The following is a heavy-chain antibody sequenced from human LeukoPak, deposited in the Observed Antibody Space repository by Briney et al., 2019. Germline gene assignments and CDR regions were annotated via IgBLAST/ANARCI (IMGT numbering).Heavy chain of an antibody. CDR3: ARIGYRSSSFDY. Sequence: GGSLRLSCAASGVTFSSYWMSWVRQAPGKGLEWVANIKQDGSEKYYEDSVKGRFTISRDNAKNSLYLQMNSLRAEDTAVYYCARIGYRSSSFDYWGQGTLVTVSS. V-gene: IGHV3-7*01. CDR2: IKQDGSEK. CDR1: GVTFSSYW. J-gene: IGHJ4*02. D-gene: IGHD6-6*01.